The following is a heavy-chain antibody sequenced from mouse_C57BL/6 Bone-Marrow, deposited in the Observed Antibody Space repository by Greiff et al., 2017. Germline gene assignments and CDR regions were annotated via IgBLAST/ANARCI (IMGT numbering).Heavy chain of an antibody. CDR3: RTELPYFDV. Sequence: VQLQQSGAELVRPGASVKLSCTASGFTIKDDYMHWVKQRPEQGLEWIGWLDPENGDPAYASKFQGKATITADKSSNTAYLQLSCLTSDDTAVYYCRTELPYFDVWGTGTTVTVSS. V-gene: IGHV14-4*01. D-gene: IGHD1-1*01. CDR1: GFTIKDDY. J-gene: IGHJ1*03. CDR2: LDPENGDP.